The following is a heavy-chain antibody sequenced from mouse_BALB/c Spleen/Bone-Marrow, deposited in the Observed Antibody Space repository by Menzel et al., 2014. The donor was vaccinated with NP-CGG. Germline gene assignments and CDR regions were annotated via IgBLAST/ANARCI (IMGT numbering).Heavy chain of an antibody. Sequence: DVKLQESGPELVKPGASVKISCKASGYSFTGYFMNWVMQSHGKSLEWIGRTNPYNGDTFYNQKFKGKAILTVDKSSSTAHMELRSLASEDSAVYYCARGDYRFDEGYFDCWGQGTSLTVSS. CDR2: TNPYNGDT. V-gene: IGHV1-20*02. CDR3: ARGDYRFDEGYFDC. CDR1: GYSFTGYF. J-gene: IGHJ2*02. D-gene: IGHD2-14*01.